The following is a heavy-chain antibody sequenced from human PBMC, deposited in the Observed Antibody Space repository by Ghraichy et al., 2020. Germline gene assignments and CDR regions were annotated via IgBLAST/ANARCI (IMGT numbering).Heavy chain of an antibody. CDR2: IYNTGSA. CDR3: ARHVDTGSGRGYYDY. CDR1: GDSISTSTYY. Sequence: SETLSITCTVSGDSISTSTYYWGWIRKPPGKGLEWIGSIYNTGSAFHNPSLKSRVTISVDTSKNHFSLKLSSVTAADTAIYYCARHVDTGSGRGYYDYWGQGTLVTVSS. D-gene: IGHD6-19*01. V-gene: IGHV4-39*01. J-gene: IGHJ4*02.